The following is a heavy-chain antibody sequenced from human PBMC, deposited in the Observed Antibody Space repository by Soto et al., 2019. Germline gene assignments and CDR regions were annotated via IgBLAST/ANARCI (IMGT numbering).Heavy chain of an antibody. CDR3: ARVGPLSYSSRPPGEGGAFDI. CDR2: IYYSGST. D-gene: IGHD6-13*01. J-gene: IGHJ3*02. Sequence: SETLSLTCTVSGGSISSYYWSWIRQPPGKGLEWIGYIYYSGSTNYNPSLKSRVTISVDTSKNQFSLKLSSVTAADTAVYYCARVGPLSYSSRPPGEGGAFDIWGQGTMVTVSS. CDR1: GGSISSYY. V-gene: IGHV4-59*01.